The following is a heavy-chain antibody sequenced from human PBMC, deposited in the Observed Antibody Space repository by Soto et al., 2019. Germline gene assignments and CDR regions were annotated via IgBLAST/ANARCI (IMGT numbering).Heavy chain of an antibody. J-gene: IGHJ4*02. D-gene: IGHD2-15*01. CDR2: IYYSGST. V-gene: IGHV4-30-4*01. CDR1: GGSISSGDYY. Sequence: QVQLQESGPGLVKPSQTLSLTCTVSGGSISSGDYYWSWIRQPPGKGLEWIGYIYYSGSTYYNPSLKSRVTISVDTPKNQFPLKLTSVTAADTAVYYCARGDLGYCSGGSCYSGFDYWGQGTLVTVSS. CDR3: ARGDLGYCSGGSCYSGFDY.